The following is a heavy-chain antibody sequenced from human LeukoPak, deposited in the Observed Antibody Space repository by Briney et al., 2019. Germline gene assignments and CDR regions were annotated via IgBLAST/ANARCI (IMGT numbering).Heavy chain of an antibody. J-gene: IGHJ4*02. V-gene: IGHV3-23*01. Sequence: GGSLRLSCAASGFTFSSYAMRWVRQAPGKGLEWVSAISGSGGSTYYADSVKGRFTISRDNSKNTLYLQMNSLRAEDTAVYYCAKDPTLNSGYFDYWGQGTLVTVSS. CDR2: ISGSGGST. D-gene: IGHD3-22*01. CDR3: AKDPTLNSGYFDY. CDR1: GFTFSSYA.